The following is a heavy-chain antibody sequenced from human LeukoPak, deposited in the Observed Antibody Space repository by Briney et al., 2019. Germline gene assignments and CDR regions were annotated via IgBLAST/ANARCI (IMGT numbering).Heavy chain of an antibody. CDR1: GFTFSDYY. CDR2: INGGGSSSST. Sequence: GGSLRLSCAVSGFTFSDYYMHWVRHAPGKGLVWVSHINGGGSSSSTNYAAAVKGRFTISRDNAKNTLYLQMNSLRVDDTAVYYCGRGEVPAAVDSWGQGTLVTVSS. CDR3: GRGEVPAAVDS. D-gene: IGHD2-2*01. J-gene: IGHJ5*01. V-gene: IGHV3-74*01.